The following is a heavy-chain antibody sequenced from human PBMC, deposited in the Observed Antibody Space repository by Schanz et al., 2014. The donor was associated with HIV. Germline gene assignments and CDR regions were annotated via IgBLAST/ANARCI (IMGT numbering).Heavy chain of an antibody. CDR2: ISGSSIT. Sequence: VQLVESGGGLVQPGGSLRLSCAASGFTFSSHGMHWVRQAPGKGLEWVSAISGSSITYSADSVKGRFTTSRDNSKNTLYLQMNSLRAEDTAVYYCARAPSDFWMAYFDDWGQGTLVTVSS. CDR1: GFTFSSHG. V-gene: IGHV3-NL1*01. J-gene: IGHJ4*02. D-gene: IGHD3-3*01. CDR3: ARAPSDFWMAYFDD.